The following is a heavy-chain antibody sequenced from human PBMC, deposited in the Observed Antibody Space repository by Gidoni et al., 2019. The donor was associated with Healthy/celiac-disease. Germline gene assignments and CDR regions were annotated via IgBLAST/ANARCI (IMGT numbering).Heavy chain of an antibody. Sequence: EVQLVESGGGLVQPGRSLRLSCAASGFTFDDYAMHWVRQAPGKGLEWVSGISWNSGSIGYADSVKGRFTISRDNAKNSLYLQMNSLRAEDTALYYCAKGTYYDFWSPFDYWGQGTLVTVSS. CDR3: AKGTYYDFWSPFDY. CDR1: GFTFDDYA. D-gene: IGHD3-3*01. CDR2: ISWNSGSI. J-gene: IGHJ4*02. V-gene: IGHV3-9*01.